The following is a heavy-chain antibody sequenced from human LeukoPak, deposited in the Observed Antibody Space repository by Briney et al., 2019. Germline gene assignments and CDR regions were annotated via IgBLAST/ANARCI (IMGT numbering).Heavy chain of an antibody. D-gene: IGHD1-1*01. Sequence: GGSLRLSRAASGFTFSTYWMTWVRQAPGKGPDRGPNIKEDGSATYYVDSVKGRFTISRDNAKKSLYLQMNSLRAEDTAVYYCARDSPGYLAYDSWGQGTLVTVSS. CDR3: ARDSPGYLAYDS. J-gene: IGHJ4*02. CDR2: IKEDGSAT. V-gene: IGHV3-7*04. CDR1: GFTFSTYW.